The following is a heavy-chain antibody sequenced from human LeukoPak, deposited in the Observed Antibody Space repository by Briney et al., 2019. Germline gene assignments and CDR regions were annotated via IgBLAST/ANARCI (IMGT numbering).Heavy chain of an antibody. J-gene: IGHJ4*02. V-gene: IGHV4-34*01. CDR1: GGSFSGYY. D-gene: IGHD3-10*01. CDR2: INHSGST. CDR3: AGLYYYGSGSSFDY. Sequence: PSETLSLTCAVYGGSFSGYYWSWIRQPPGKGLEWIGEINHSGSTNYNPSLKSRVTISVDTSKNQFSLKLSSVTAADTAVYYCAGLYYYGSGSSFDYWGQGTLVTVSS.